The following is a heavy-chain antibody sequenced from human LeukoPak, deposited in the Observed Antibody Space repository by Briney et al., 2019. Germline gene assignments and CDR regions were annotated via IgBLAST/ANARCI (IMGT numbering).Heavy chain of an antibody. J-gene: IGHJ6*02. Sequence: ASVTVSCKASGYTFTSYGISWVRQAPGQGLEWMGWISAYNGNTNYAQKLQDRVTMTTDTSTSTAYMELRSLRSDDTAVYYCARVGLVRYYNVYYYYGMDVWGQGTTVTVSS. CDR2: ISAYNGNT. D-gene: IGHD3-10*01. V-gene: IGHV1-18*01. CDR3: ARVGLVRYYNVYYYYGMDV. CDR1: GYTFTSYG.